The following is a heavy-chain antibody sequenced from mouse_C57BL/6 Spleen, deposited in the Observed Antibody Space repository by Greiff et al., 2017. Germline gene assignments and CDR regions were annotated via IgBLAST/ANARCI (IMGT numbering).Heavy chain of an antibody. Sequence: QVQLQQSGPELVKPGASVKISCKASGYAFSSSWMNWVKQRPGKGLEWIGRLYPGDGDTNYNGKFKGKATLTADKSSSTAYMQLSSLTSEDSAVYCCAVEDFDYGGQGTTLTVSS. CDR2: LYPGDGDT. D-gene: IGHD1-1*01. CDR1: GYAFSSSW. V-gene: IGHV1-82*01. CDR3: AVEDFDY. J-gene: IGHJ2*01.